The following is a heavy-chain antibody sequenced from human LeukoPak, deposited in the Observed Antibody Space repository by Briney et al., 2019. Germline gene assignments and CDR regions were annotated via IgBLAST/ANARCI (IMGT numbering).Heavy chain of an antibody. J-gene: IGHJ6*03. CDR3: TRHTYDFWSGHYMDV. Sequence: GGSLKLSCAASGFTFSGSAMHWVRQASGKGLEWVGRIRSKANSYATAYAASVKGRFTISRDDSKNTAYLQMNSLKTEDTAAYYCTRHTYDFWSGHYMDVWGKGTTVTVSS. CDR2: IRSKANSYAT. V-gene: IGHV3-73*01. D-gene: IGHD3-3*01. CDR1: GFTFSGSA.